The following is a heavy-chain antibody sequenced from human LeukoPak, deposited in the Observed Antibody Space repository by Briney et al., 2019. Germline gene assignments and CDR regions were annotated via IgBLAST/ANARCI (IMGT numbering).Heavy chain of an antibody. CDR1: GFTVSSNY. Sequence: PGGSLRLSCAASGFTVSSNYMSWVRQAPGKGLEWVSIIYSGGSTYYADSVKGRFTISRDNSKNTLYLQMNSLRAEDTAVYYCARGRGYSGYDFVDAFDIWGQGTMVTVSS. D-gene: IGHD5-12*01. V-gene: IGHV3-66*01. CDR2: IYSGGST. J-gene: IGHJ3*02. CDR3: ARGRGYSGYDFVDAFDI.